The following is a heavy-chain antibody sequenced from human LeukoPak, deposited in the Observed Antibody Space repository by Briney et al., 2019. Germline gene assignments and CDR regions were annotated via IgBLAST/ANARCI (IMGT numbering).Heavy chain of an antibody. Sequence: ASVKVSCKASGYTFTGYYMHWVRQAPGQGLEWMGWINPNSGGTNYAQKFQGRVTMTRDTSISTAYMELSRLRSDDTAVYYCAREESIGRYQFLHEYWGQGTLVTVSS. D-gene: IGHD1-26*01. CDR2: INPNSGGT. CDR3: AREESIGRYQFLHEY. CDR1: GYTFTGYY. J-gene: IGHJ4*02. V-gene: IGHV1-2*02.